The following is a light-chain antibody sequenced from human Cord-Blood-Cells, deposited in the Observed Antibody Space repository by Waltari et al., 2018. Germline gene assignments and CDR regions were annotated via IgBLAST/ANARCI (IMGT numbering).Light chain of an antibody. CDR1: SSDVGGYNY. CDR2: EVS. Sequence: QSALTQPASVSGSPGQSITISCTGTSSDVGGYNYVSWYQQHPGKAPKLMIYEVSSRPSRVSNRFSGSKSGNTASLTISGLQAEDDADYYCSSYTSSSTEVFGTGTKVTVL. J-gene: IGLJ1*01. V-gene: IGLV2-14*01. CDR3: SSYTSSSTEV.